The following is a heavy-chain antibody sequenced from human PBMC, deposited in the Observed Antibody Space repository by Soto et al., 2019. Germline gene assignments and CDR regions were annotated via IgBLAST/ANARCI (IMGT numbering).Heavy chain of an antibody. D-gene: IGHD6-13*01. J-gene: IGHJ6*03. V-gene: IGHV1-18*01. Sequence: QALLVQSGAEVKKPGASVKVSCKASGYMFSNYGISWVRQAPGQGLEWMGWISAYNGNTHYEQKFEDRVTMTADTSTSTAYMEGRGLTSDDTAVYFWARVVPEQLLRYYYYYYMDVWGEGTTVTVSS. CDR1: GYMFSNYG. CDR2: ISAYNGNT. CDR3: ARVVPEQLLRYYYYYYMDV.